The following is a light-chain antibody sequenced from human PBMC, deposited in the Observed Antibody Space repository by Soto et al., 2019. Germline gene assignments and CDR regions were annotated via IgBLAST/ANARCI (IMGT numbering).Light chain of an antibody. J-gene: IGKJ1*01. Sequence: DIQMTQSPSTVSAYVGDSVTITCRASQSITTWLAWYQQRPGKAPKLLIYDVSSLQSGVPSRFSGSGSGTEFTLTINSLQPDDFATYYCQQYDTYWTFGQGTKVDIK. V-gene: IGKV1-5*01. CDR1: QSITTW. CDR2: DVS. CDR3: QQYDTYWT.